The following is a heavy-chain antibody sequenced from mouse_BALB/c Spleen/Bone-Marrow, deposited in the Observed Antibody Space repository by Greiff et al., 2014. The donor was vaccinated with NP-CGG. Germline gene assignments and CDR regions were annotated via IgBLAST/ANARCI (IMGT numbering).Heavy chain of an antibody. CDR2: IDPASDYT. Sequence: VQLKESGAELVKPGASVKLSCTASGFNIKDTYMHWVKQRPEQGLEWIGRIDPASDYTQFDSKFQGKATITADTSSNTAYLQRSSLTSEDTAVYYCATLTGTFDYWGQGTTLTVSS. J-gene: IGHJ2*01. D-gene: IGHD4-1*01. CDR3: ATLTGTFDY. CDR1: GFNIKDTY. V-gene: IGHV14-3*02.